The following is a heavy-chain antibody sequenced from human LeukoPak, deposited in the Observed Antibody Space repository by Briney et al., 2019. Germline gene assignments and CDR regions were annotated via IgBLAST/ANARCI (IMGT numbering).Heavy chain of an antibody. J-gene: IGHJ4*02. D-gene: IGHD3-10*01. CDR3: AKDSAAPISITMVRGRWYFDY. V-gene: IGHV3-74*01. CDR2: IKSDGSNT. CDR1: GFTFSSYW. Sequence: GGSLRLSCAASGFTFSSYWMHWVRQAPGKGLVWVSRIKSDGSNTNYADSVKGRFTISRDNAKNTLHLQRNSLRADDTAVYYCAKDSAAPISITMVRGRWYFDYWGQGTLVTVSS.